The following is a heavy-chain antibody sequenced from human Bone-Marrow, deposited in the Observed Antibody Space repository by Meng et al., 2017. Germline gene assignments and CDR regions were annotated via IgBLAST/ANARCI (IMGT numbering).Heavy chain of an antibody. J-gene: IGHJ5*02. Sequence: VRVKASVPGLVKPAQSLSLTRSVSGGSINSAGYYWSWIRQNPGKGLEWIGYIYYTENTYYNPSLKSPMTISLDKSKNQFSLKLNSVTVADTAVYYCARGRASCSSGGCSLGWFDPWGQGTLVTVSS. CDR1: GGSINSAGYY. CDR3: ARGRASCSSGGCSLGWFDP. V-gene: IGHV4-31*01. D-gene: IGHD2-15*01. CDR2: IYYTENT.